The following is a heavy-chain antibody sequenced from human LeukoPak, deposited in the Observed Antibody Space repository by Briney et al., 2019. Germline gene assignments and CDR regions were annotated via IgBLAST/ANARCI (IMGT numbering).Heavy chain of an antibody. V-gene: IGHV3-7*01. CDR1: GFTFTSYW. J-gene: IGHJ5*02. Sequence: PGGSLRLSCAASGFTFTSYWMSWVRQAPGKGLECVANIRQNGNEKYYVDSVKGRFTILRDNAKNSLSLQMNSLRDEDTAVYYYVRTGWLSEWSWGQGILVTVSS. CDR2: IRQNGNEK. D-gene: IGHD3-22*01. CDR3: VRTGWLSEWS.